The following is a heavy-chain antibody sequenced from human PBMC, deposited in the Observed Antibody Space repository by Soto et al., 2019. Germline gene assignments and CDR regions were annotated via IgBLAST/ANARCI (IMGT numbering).Heavy chain of an antibody. CDR2: IYHSGST. V-gene: IGHV4-61*01. Sequence: SETLSLTCTVSGGSVRDGSYYWAWLRQPPGKGLEWIGHIYHSGSTIYNPSLKSRVTISIDTSKSQFSLNLNSMTAADTAVYYCAGYDWNYYFDPWGQGTLVTVSS. D-gene: IGHD1-7*01. J-gene: IGHJ5*02. CDR1: GGSVRDGSYY. CDR3: AGYDWNYYFDP.